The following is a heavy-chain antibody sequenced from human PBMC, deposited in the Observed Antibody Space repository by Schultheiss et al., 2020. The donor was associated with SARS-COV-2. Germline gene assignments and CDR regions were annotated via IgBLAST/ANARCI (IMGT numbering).Heavy chain of an antibody. CDR1: GGSFSGYY. V-gene: IGHV4-34*01. D-gene: IGHD3-22*01. CDR2: INHSGST. Sequence: SETLSLTCAVYGGSFSGYYWSWIRQPPGKGLEWIGEINHSGSTNYNPSLKSRVTISVDTSKNQISLKLRSVTAADTAVYYCARGASLKKYYYDSSGHPAGAFDIWGQGTMVTVSS. CDR3: ARGASLKKYYYDSSGHPAGAFDI. J-gene: IGHJ3*02.